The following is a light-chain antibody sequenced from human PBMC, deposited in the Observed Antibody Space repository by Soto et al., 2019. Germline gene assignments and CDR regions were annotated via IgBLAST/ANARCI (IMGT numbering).Light chain of an antibody. CDR1: SSDVGRYDY. V-gene: IGLV2-11*01. CDR3: CSFAGSITYV. J-gene: IGLJ1*01. Sequence: QSALTQPRSVSGSPGQSVTISCTGTSSDVGRYDYVSWYQQYPGEAPKLIIYDVTERPSGVPDRFSGSKSGNTASLTISGLRAEDEAAYSCCSFAGSITYVFGTGTKVTVL. CDR2: DVT.